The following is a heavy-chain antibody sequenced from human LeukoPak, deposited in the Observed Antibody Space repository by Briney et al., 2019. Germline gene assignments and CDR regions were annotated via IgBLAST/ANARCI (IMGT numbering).Heavy chain of an antibody. CDR1: GFTFSSYG. CDR3: ARDRAYSSLGMDV. V-gene: IGHV3-33*01. Sequence: GRSLRLSCAASGFTFSSYGMHWVRQAPGKGLEWVAVIWQDGSNKYYADSVKGRFTISRDNSKNTLYLQMNSLRAEDTAVYYCARDRAYSSLGMDVWGKGTTVTVSS. J-gene: IGHJ6*04. D-gene: IGHD6-13*01. CDR2: IWQDGSNK.